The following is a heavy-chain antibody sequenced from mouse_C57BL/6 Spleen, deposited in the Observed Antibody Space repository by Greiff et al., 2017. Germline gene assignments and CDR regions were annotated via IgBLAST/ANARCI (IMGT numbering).Heavy chain of an antibody. D-gene: IGHD2-1*01. CDR1: GYTFPSYW. J-gene: IGHJ3*01. CDR3: AGGGYGNYVWFAY. V-gene: IGHV1-69*01. CDR2: IDPSASYT. Sequence: VQLQQSGAELVMPGASVKLSCKASGYTFPSYWMHWVKQRPGQGLEWIGEIDPSASYTNYNQKFKGKSTLTVDKSSSTAYMQLSSLTSVDSAVDYGAGGGYGNYVWFAYGGQGTLVTVSA.